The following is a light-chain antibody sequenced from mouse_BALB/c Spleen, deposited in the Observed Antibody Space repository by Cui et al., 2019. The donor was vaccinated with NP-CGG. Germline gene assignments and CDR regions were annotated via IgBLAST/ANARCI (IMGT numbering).Light chain of an antibody. J-gene: IGLJ1*01. V-gene: IGLV1*01. CDR3: ALWYSNHWV. CDR2: GTN. CDR1: TGAVTTNNY. Sequence: QAVVTQLSALTTSPGETVTLTCRSSTGAVTTNNYANWVQEKPDHLFTGLIGGTNNRAPGVPARFSGSLIGDKAALTITGAQTEDEAIYFCALWYSNHWVFGGGTKLTVL.